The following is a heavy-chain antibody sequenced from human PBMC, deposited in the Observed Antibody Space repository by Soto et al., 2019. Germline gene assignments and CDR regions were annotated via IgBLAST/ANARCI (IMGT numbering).Heavy chain of an antibody. CDR1: GFTFDDYA. J-gene: IGHJ4*02. D-gene: IGHD3-22*01. Sequence: EVQLVESGGGLVQPGGSLRLSCAASGFTFDDYAMHWVRQAPGKGLEWVSGINWNSDTIGYADSVKGRFTVSRDNAKGSLLLQMSSLRAEDTAVYFCAMSNSNDLYYHFESWGQGTTVTVSS. CDR3: AMSNSNDLYYHFES. V-gene: IGHV3-9*01. CDR2: INWNSDTI.